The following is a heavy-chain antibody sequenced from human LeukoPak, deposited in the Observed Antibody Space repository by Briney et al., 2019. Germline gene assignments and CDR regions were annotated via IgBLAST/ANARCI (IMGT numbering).Heavy chain of an antibody. CDR3: ARRGRGYCSGGSCYVDY. J-gene: IGHJ4*02. CDR2: IYPGDSDT. V-gene: IGHV5-51*01. Sequence: GESLKISCKGSGYSFTSYWIGWVRQMPEKGLEWMGIIYPGDSDTRYSPSFQGQVTISADKSISTAYLQWSSLKASDTAMYYCARRGRGYCSGGSCYVDYWGQGTLVTVSS. CDR1: GYSFTSYW. D-gene: IGHD2-15*01.